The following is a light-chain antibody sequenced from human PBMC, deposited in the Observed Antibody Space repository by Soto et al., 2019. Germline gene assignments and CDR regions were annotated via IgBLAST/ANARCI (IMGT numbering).Light chain of an antibody. J-gene: IGKJ5*01. Sequence: ESVLTQSPATLSLSPGERATLSCRAGQSITTNYFAWYQQRFGQAPRLLIHGASSRAAGIPDRFSGSGSGTFFTLTSSRLEPEDVAVYYCQQYGSSITFGQGTRLEIK. CDR1: QSITTNY. CDR2: GAS. V-gene: IGKV3-20*01. CDR3: QQYGSSIT.